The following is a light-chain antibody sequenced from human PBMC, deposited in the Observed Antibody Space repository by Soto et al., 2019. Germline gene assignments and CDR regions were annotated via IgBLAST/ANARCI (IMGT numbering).Light chain of an antibody. CDR2: DVT. J-gene: IGLJ2*01. CDR1: SIDVGDHNY. V-gene: IGLV2-11*01. CDR3: CSYAGRVV. Sequence: QSALTQPRSVSGSPGQSVSISCTGTSIDVGDHNYVSWYQQHPGKAPKLMIYDVTKRPSGVPDRFSGSKSGNTASLTISGLQTEDEADYHCCSYAGRVVFGGGTKLTVL.